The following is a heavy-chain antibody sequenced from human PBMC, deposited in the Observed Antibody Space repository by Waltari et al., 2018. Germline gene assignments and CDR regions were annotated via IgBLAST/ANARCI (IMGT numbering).Heavy chain of an antibody. D-gene: IGHD3-3*01. Sequence: VQLVESGGGLVKPGGSLSLSCAASGLTFSPYSMTWVRQAPGKGLEWIGSIYYSGSTYYNPSLKSRVTISVDTSKNQFSLKLSSVTAADTAVYYCARGSPLDSSPPVWGQGTMVTVSS. J-gene: IGHJ3*01. CDR2: IYYSGST. V-gene: IGHV4-39*07. CDR1: GLTFSPYS. CDR3: ARGSPLDSSPPV.